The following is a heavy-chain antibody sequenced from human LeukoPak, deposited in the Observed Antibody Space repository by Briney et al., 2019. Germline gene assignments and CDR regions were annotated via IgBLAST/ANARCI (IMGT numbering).Heavy chain of an antibody. CDR2: IYNSGST. CDR1: GGSFSGYY. Sequence: SETLSLTCAVYGGSFSGYYWSWIRQPPGKGLEWIGEIYNSGSTIYNPSLESRVTISVDTSKNQLSLNLISVTAADTAVYYCVRAYDYWGQGTLVTVSS. J-gene: IGHJ4*02. CDR3: VRAYDY. V-gene: IGHV4-34*01.